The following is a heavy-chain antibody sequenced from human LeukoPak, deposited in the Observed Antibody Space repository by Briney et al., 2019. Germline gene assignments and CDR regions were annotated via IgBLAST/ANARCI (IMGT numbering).Heavy chain of an antibody. J-gene: IGHJ4*02. CDR1: GFTFSYAW. D-gene: IGHD3-3*01. CDR3: AKTSGGFWSGYPNFDY. CDR2: ISGSGGST. V-gene: IGHV3-23*01. Sequence: GGSLRLSCAASGFTFSYAWMSWVRQAPGKGLEWVSAISGSGGSTYYADSVKGRFTISRDNSKNTLYLQMNSLRAEDTAVYYCAKTSGGFWSGYPNFDYWGQGTLVTVSS.